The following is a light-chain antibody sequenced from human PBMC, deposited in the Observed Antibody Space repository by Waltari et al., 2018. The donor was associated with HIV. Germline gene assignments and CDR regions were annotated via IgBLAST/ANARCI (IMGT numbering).Light chain of an antibody. J-gene: IGKJ4*01. CDR1: QSVSSNY. Sequence: EIVLTQSPGTLSLSPGERATLSCRASQSVSSNYLAWYQQHPGQAPRLLIYGASSRTTGIPDRFSGSGSGTDFTLTISRLEPEDFAVYYCQQYNTFPLTFGGGTKVEIK. CDR3: QQYNTFPLT. V-gene: IGKV3-20*01. CDR2: GAS.